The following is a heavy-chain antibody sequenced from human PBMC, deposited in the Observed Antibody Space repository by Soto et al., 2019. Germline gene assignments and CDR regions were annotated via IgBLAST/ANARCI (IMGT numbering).Heavy chain of an antibody. Sequence: LXLTCGITRDSVSSNSAGWSWVRQSPSRGLEWLGRTYYRSKWYYEYAVSVRGRITINPDTSKNQYSLQLNSVTPEDTAVYFCARGEQYSGRIFDYWGQGTLVTSPQ. V-gene: IGHV6-1*01. J-gene: IGHJ4*01. D-gene: IGHD1-26*01. CDR2: TYYRSKWYY. CDR1: RDSVSSNSAG. CDR3: ARGEQYSGRIFDY.